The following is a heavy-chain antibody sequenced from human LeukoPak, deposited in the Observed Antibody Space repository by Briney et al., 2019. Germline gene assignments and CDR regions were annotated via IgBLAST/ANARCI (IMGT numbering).Heavy chain of an antibody. D-gene: IGHD3-22*01. CDR1: GGSISSSSYY. CDR3: ARQEVADYYDSSGYQRVYYFDY. J-gene: IGHJ4*02. V-gene: IGHV4-39*01. Sequence: PSETLSLTCTVSGGSISSSSYYWGWIRQPPGKGLEWIGSIYYSGSTYYNPSLKSRVTISVDTSKNQFSLKLSSVTAADTAVYYCARQEVADYYDSSGYQRVYYFDYWGQGTLVTVSS. CDR2: IYYSGST.